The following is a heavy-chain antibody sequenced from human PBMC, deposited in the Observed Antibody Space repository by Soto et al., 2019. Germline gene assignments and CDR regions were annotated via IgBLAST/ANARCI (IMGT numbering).Heavy chain of an antibody. CDR1: GFTFRSFT. Sequence: GGSLRLSCAASGFTFRSFTMNLFRQAPGKGLEWVSTISSNSAYIYYTDALRGRFTISRDNAKNSLHLQMNSLRAEDTAVYYCTRDASRDSSARGWFDPWGPGTLVTSPQ. J-gene: IGHJ5*02. V-gene: IGHV3-21*01. D-gene: IGHD6-13*01. CDR2: ISSNSAYI. CDR3: TRDASRDSSARGWFDP.